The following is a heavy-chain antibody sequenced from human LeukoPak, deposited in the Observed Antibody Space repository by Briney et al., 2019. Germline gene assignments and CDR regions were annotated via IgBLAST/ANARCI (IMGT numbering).Heavy chain of an antibody. CDR2: IISILGIA. J-gene: IGHJ3*02. CDR3: ARGWLQPGGAFDI. D-gene: IGHD5-24*01. V-gene: IGHV1-69*04. CDR1: GCTFSSYA. Sequence: ASVTVSCKASGCTFSSYAIGWVRQAPGQGLEWMGRIISILGIANYAKKFQGRVTITADKSTRTAYMKLSSLRSEDTAVYYCARGWLQPGGAFDIGGQGTMVTVSS.